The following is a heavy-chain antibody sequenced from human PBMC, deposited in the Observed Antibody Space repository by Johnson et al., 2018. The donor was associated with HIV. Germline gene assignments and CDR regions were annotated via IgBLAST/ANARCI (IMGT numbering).Heavy chain of an antibody. CDR2: IRYDGSNK. CDR1: GFTVRSNY. Sequence: QVQLVESGGGLVLRGGSLRLPCAADGFTVRSNYRSWVRQAPGKGLEWVAFIRYDGSNKYYADSVKGRFTISRANCKNTLYLQMNSLRAEDTAVYYCAKDLETGDDYVWGSYQLGAFDIWGQGTMVTVSS. D-gene: IGHD3-16*02. V-gene: IGHV3-30*02. CDR3: AKDLETGDDYVWGSYQLGAFDI. J-gene: IGHJ3*02.